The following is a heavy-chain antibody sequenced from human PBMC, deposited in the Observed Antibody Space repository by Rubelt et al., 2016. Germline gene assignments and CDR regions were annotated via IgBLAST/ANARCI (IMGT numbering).Heavy chain of an antibody. CDR2: ISAYNGNT. J-gene: IGHJ4*02. CDR3: ARATYYYDSSGYYLPIDY. D-gene: IGHD3-22*01. V-gene: IGHV1-18*01. Sequence: QAPGQGLEWMGWISAYNGNTNYAQKLQGRVTMTTDTSTSTAYMELSSLRSDDTAVYYCARATYYYDSSGYYLPIDYWGQGTLVTVSS.